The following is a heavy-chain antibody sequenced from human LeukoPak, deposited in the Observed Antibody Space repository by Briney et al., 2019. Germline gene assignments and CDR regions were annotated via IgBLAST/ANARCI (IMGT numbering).Heavy chain of an antibody. CDR1: GGSISSYY. Sequence: SETLSLTCTVSGGSISSYYWSWIRQPPGKGLEWIGYIYYSGSTNYNPSLKSRVTMSVDTSKNQFSLKLSSVTAADTAVYYCARHYANAFDIWGQGTMVTVSS. CDR3: ARHYANAFDI. J-gene: IGHJ3*02. V-gene: IGHV4-59*08. CDR2: IYYSGST. D-gene: IGHD4-17*01.